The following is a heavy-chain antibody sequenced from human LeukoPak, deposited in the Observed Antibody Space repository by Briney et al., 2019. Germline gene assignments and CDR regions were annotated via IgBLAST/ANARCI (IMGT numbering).Heavy chain of an antibody. J-gene: IGHJ3*02. CDR3: AVTRSREYQLLWADAFDI. D-gene: IGHD2-2*01. V-gene: IGHV1-69*13. Sequence: GASVKVSCKASGGTFSSYAISWVRQAPGQGLEWMGGIIPIFGTANYAQKFQGRVTITADESTSTAYMELSSLRSEDTAVYYCAVTRSREYQLLWADAFDIWGQGTMVTVSS. CDR1: GGTFSSYA. CDR2: IIPIFGTA.